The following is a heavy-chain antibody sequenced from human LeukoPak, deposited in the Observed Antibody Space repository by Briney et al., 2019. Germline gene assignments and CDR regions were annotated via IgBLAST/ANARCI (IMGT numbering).Heavy chain of an antibody. J-gene: IGHJ3*02. D-gene: IGHD6-13*01. CDR3: ASGSGYSSSWYGEGDAFDI. CDR2: IGDDGRNK. V-gene: IGHV3-30*02. Sequence: GGSLRLSCAASGFTFSSYGIHWVRQAPGKGLEWVAFIGDDGRNKYYADSVKGRFTISRDNAKNSLCLQMNSLRAEDTAVYYCASGSGYSSSWYGEGDAFDIWGQGTMVTVSS. CDR1: GFTFSSYG.